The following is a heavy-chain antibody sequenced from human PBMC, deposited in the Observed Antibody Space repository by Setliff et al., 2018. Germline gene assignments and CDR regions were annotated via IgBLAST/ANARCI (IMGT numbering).Heavy chain of an antibody. J-gene: IGHJ3*02. V-gene: IGHV1-46*01. CDR2: INPGSGRT. Sequence: GASVKVSCKASGYTFTSHYMHWVRQAPGLGLEWMGTINPGSGRTSYAQKFQGRVTMTRDTSTSTVYMDMSSLRSEDTAVYYCARDVFPYHYEGAFDIWGQGTMVTVS. D-gene: IGHD3-22*01. CDR3: ARDVFPYHYEGAFDI. CDR1: GYTFTSHY.